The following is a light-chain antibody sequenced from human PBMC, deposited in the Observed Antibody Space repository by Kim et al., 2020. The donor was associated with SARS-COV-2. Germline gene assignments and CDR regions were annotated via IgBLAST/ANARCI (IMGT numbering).Light chain of an antibody. CDR3: QSADSSGTWVV. J-gene: IGLJ2*01. Sequence: SYELTQPPSVSVSPGQTARITCSGDALPKQYAYWYQQKPGQAPVLVIYKDSERPSGIPERFSGSSSGTTVTLTISGVQAEDEADYYCQSADSSGTWVVFGGGTQLTV. CDR2: KDS. CDR1: ALPKQY. V-gene: IGLV3-25*03.